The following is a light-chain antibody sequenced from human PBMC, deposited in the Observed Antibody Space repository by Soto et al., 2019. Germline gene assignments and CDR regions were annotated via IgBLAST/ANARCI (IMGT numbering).Light chain of an antibody. CDR2: YAS. V-gene: IGKV3-15*01. Sequence: EVVMTXXPATLSVSPGERVTLSCRASESVHRNLAWYQQKPGQGPSLLIYYASTRATGVPDRFTGSGSGTEFTLTISSLQSEDFGVYHCQHYSNWPPTFGPGTKVEIK. CDR1: ESVHRN. J-gene: IGKJ3*01. CDR3: QHYSNWPPT.